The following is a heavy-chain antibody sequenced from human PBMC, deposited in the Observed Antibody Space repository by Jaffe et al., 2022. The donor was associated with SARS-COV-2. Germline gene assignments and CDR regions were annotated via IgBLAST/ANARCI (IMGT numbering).Heavy chain of an antibody. J-gene: IGHJ3*02. CDR3: ARPITMIVVVRRGDAFDI. V-gene: IGHV3-30*04. D-gene: IGHD3-22*01. CDR2: ISYDGSNK. Sequence: QVQLVESGGGVVQPGRSLRLSCAASGFTFSSYAMHWVRQAPGKGLEWVAVISYDGSNKYYADSVKGRFTISRDNSKNTLYLQMNSLRAEDTAVYYCARPITMIVVVRRGDAFDIWGQGTMVTVSS. CDR1: GFTFSSYA.